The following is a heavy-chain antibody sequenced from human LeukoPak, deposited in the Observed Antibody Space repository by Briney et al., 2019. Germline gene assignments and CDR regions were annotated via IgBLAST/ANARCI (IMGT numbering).Heavy chain of an antibody. Sequence: SETLSLTCAVYGGSFSAYYWSWIRQSPGKGLQWIAEVNHRGDTNYNPSVKGRVTISVDTSKNQFSLKVTSLTAADTAVYYCARGPTISETGYFDHWGQGTLVTVSS. CDR1: GGSFSAYY. CDR2: VNHRGDT. V-gene: IGHV4-34*01. J-gene: IGHJ4*03. D-gene: IGHD1-1*01. CDR3: ARGPTISETGYFDH.